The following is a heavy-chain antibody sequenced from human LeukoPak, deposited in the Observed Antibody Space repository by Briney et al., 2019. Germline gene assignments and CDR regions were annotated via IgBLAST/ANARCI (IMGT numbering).Heavy chain of an antibody. CDR2: ISSSSSYI. CDR3: AKEGGSSWYTPGY. V-gene: IGHV3-21*01. CDR1: GFTFSSYS. D-gene: IGHD6-13*01. Sequence: GSLRLSCAASGFTFSSYSMNWVRQAPGKGLEWVSSISSSSSYIYYADSVEGRFTISRDNSKNTLYLQMNSLRAEDTAVYYCAKEGGSSWYTPGYWGQGTLVTVSS. J-gene: IGHJ4*02.